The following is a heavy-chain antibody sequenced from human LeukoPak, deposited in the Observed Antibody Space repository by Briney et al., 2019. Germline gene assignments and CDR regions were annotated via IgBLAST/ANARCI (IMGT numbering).Heavy chain of an antibody. CDR1: GGSISSSSYY. V-gene: IGHV4-39*01. Sequence: PSETLSLTCTVSGGSISSSSYYWGWIRQPPGKGLEWIGSIYYSGSTYYNPSLKSRVTISVDTSKNQFSLKLSSVTAADTAVYYCARGRSRSWPPEDWFDPWGQGTLVTVSS. CDR3: ARGRSRSWPPEDWFDP. J-gene: IGHJ5*02. CDR2: IYYSGST. D-gene: IGHD6-13*01.